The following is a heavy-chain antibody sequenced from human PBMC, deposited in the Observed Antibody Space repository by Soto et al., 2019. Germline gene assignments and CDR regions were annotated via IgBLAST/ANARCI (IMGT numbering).Heavy chain of an antibody. Sequence: PGGSLRLSWAASGFTFRTYWMHWVRQAPGKGLVWVSRNKSDGSSTTYADSIKGRFTIARDNAKNTLYLQMNSLRVEDTAVYYCARSDWFDPWGQGTLVTVS. CDR1: GFTFRTYW. CDR3: ARSDWFDP. V-gene: IGHV3-74*01. CDR2: NKSDGSST. J-gene: IGHJ5*02.